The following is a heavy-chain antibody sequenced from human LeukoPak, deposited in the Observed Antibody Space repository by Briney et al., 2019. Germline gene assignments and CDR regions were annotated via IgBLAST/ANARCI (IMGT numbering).Heavy chain of an antibody. CDR3: ARDRDSSGYNYYFDY. V-gene: IGHV3-33*01. J-gene: IGHJ4*02. CDR2: IWYDGTNE. CDR1: GFTFSTYG. Sequence: GGSLRLSCSASGFTFSTYGMNWVRQAPGKGLEWVAVIWYDGTNEYYTDSVKGRLTISRDNSENTLYLQMNRLSAEDTAVYYCARDRDSSGYNYYFDYWGQGTLVTVSS. D-gene: IGHD3-22*01.